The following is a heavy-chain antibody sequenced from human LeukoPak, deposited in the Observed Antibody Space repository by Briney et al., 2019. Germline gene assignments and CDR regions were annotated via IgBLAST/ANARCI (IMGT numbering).Heavy chain of an antibody. J-gene: IGHJ4*01. V-gene: IGHV3-23*01. CDR2: SGSGGTP. D-gene: IGHD6-19*01. CDR1: GFTFSLYA. CDR3: AKGSSGWYPHFDH. Sequence: GGSLRFSCAASGFTFSLYAMSWVRQAPGKGLGWVSTSGSGGTPFYTDSVKGRFTISRDSSKNTLYLQMNSLRAEDTALYYCAKGSSGWYPHFDHWGQGTLVTVSS.